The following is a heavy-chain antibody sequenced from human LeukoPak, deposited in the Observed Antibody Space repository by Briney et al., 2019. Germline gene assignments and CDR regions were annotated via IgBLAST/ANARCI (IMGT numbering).Heavy chain of an antibody. Sequence: GGSLRLSCAASGFTFSSYAMTWVRQAPGKGLEWVSAMSSSDDGRYYAASVRGRFTISRDTSRSTLYLQMNSLRAEDAAVYYCAKAPVTSCRGAFCYPFDYWGQGTLVTVSS. CDR3: AKAPVTSCRGAFCYPFDY. CDR2: MSSSDDGR. V-gene: IGHV3-23*01. J-gene: IGHJ4*02. CDR1: GFTFSSYA. D-gene: IGHD2-15*01.